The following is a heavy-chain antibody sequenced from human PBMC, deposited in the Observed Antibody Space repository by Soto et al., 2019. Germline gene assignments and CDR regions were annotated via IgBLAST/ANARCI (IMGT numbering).Heavy chain of an antibody. D-gene: IGHD2-15*01. Sequence: EVQLVESGGGLVQPGGSLRLSCAAYGFTFSDYDMYWVRQAPGKGLEWLAYITTGSGTIYYADSVKGRFTISRDNAKNSLYLVMNSLRDEDTAVYYCARPEKTPAYYYSAMDVWGQGTTVTVSS. CDR3: ARPEKTPAYYYSAMDV. CDR1: GFTFSDYD. J-gene: IGHJ6*02. CDR2: ITTGSGTI. V-gene: IGHV3-48*02.